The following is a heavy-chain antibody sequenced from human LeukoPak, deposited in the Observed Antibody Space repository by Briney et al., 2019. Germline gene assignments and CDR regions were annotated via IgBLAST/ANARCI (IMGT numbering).Heavy chain of an antibody. CDR2: IYYSGST. V-gene: IGHV4-39*01. CDR3: ARVDGDGYNIPDY. D-gene: IGHD5-24*01. Sequence: PSETLSLTCTVSGGSISSSSYHWGWIRQPPGKGLEWIGSIYYSGSTYYNPSLKSRVTISVDTSKNQFSLKLSSVTAADTAVYYCARVDGDGYNIPDYWGQGTLVTVSS. CDR1: GGSISSSSYH. J-gene: IGHJ4*02.